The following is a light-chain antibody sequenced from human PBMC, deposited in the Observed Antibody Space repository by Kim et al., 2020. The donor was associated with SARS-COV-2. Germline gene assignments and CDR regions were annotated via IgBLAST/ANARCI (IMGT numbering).Light chain of an antibody. CDR1: SSRIASNN. CDR2: EDN. V-gene: IGLV6-57*03. Sequence: VTSSCTRSSSRIASNNVQWYQQRPGSAPTTVIYEDNQRPSGVPDRFSGSIDSSSNSASLTISGLKTEDEADYYCQSYDSSNTWVFGGGTQLTVL. J-gene: IGLJ3*02. CDR3: QSYDSSNTWV.